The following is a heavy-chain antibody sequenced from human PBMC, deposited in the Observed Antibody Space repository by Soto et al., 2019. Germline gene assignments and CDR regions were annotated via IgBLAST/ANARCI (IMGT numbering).Heavy chain of an antibody. CDR1: GYSFTSYW. V-gene: IGHV5-10-1*04. CDR2: IDPSDSYT. D-gene: IGHD2-2*01. CDR3: ARRGCSSTKCYFGYYGMDV. J-gene: IGHJ6*02. Sequence: GESRQVACNVSGYSFTSYWSRWGRQMPGKGLEGMGRIDPSDSYTNYSPSFQGQVTISADRTITTAYLQWSSLQASDTAMYYCARRGCSSTKCYFGYYGMDVWGQGTTVTVSS.